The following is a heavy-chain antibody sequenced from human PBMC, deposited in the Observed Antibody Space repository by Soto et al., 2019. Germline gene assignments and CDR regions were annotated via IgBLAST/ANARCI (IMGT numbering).Heavy chain of an antibody. CDR3: AKGRGGSGSLTPRVDF. CDR2: IIGGGDTT. J-gene: IGHJ4*02. D-gene: IGHD3-10*01. Sequence: EVQLLESGGGLVQPGGSLRLSCAASGFTFNNYAMTWVRQAPGKGLEWVSAIIGGGDTTSYADSVKGRFTVSRDGSKNTLYLQMSSLRAEDTALYYFAKGRGGSGSLTPRVDFWGQGTLVTVSS. V-gene: IGHV3-23*01. CDR1: GFTFNNYA.